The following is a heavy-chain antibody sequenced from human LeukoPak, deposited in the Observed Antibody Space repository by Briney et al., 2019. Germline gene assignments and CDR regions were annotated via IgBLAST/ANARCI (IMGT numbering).Heavy chain of an antibody. Sequence: SETLSLTCAVYGASYNAYYWSWIRRPPGKGLEWIGDIDHRGTATYNPSLKSRLTISADASKNQFSLKLNSVTDADTAVYYCAVGITILGVAASFDSWGQGNLVIVSS. V-gene: IGHV4-34*01. CDR2: IDHRGTA. CDR1: GASYNAYY. J-gene: IGHJ4*02. D-gene: IGHD3-3*01. CDR3: AVGITILGVAASFDS.